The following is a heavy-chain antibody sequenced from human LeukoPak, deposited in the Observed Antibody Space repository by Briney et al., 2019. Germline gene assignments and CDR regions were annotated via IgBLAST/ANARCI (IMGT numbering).Heavy chain of an antibody. Sequence: GGSLRLSCAASGFTFSSYGMHWVSQAPGKWMEWVAVIWYDGSNKYYADSVKGRFTISRDNAKNTLYLQMNSLRAEDTAVYYCARDPPYCSSTSCYPLYYFDYWGQGTLVTVSS. CDR2: IWYDGSNK. V-gene: IGHV3-33*01. D-gene: IGHD2-2*01. CDR1: GFTFSSYG. J-gene: IGHJ4*02. CDR3: ARDPPYCSSTSCYPLYYFDY.